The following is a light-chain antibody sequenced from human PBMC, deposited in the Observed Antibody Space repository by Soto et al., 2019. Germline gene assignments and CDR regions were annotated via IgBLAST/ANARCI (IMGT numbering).Light chain of an antibody. Sequence: QLVLTQSPSASASLGASVKLTCTLSSGHSNYAIAWHQQQPEKGPRYLMKVNSDGSHSKGDGIPDRFSGSTSGAERHLTISSLQSEDEADYYCQTWGAGIHVVFGGGTKLTVL. CDR1: SGHSNYA. J-gene: IGLJ2*01. V-gene: IGLV4-69*01. CDR3: QTWGAGIHVV. CDR2: VNSDGSH.